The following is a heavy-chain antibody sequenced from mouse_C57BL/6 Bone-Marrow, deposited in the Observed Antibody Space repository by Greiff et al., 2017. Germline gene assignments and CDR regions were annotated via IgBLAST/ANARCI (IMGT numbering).Heavy chain of an antibody. CDR2: ISSGGDYI. CDR3: TRGYYLYYAMDY. CDR1: GFTFSSYA. D-gene: IGHD2-3*01. J-gene: IGHJ4*01. Sequence: EVKLMESGEGLVKPGGSLKLSCAASGFTFSSYAMSWVRQTPEKRLEWVAYISSGGDYIYYADTVKGRFTISRDNARNTLYLQMSSLKSEDTAMYYCTRGYYLYYAMDYWGQGTSVTVSS. V-gene: IGHV5-9-1*02.